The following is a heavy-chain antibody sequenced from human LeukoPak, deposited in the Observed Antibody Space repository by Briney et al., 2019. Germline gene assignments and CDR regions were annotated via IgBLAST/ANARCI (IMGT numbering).Heavy chain of an antibody. J-gene: IGHJ4*02. CDR3: ARRDFWSGYYPYYFDY. V-gene: IGHV4-34*01. Sequence: SETLSLTCAVSGGSFSGYYWSWIRQPPGKGLEWIGEINHSGSTNYNPSLKSRVTISVATSKNQFSLKLSSVTAADTAVYYCARRDFWSGYYPYYFDYWGQGTLVTVSS. CDR1: GGSFSGYY. D-gene: IGHD3-3*01. CDR2: INHSGST.